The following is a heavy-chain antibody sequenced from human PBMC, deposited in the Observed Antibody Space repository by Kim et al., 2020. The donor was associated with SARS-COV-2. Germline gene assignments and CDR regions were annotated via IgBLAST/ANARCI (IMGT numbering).Heavy chain of an antibody. D-gene: IGHD2-15*01. CDR1: GYTFSRYA. CDR3: ARGWSATGIDP. CDR2: IDAGGGNT. J-gene: IGHJ5*02. Sequence: ASVKVSCKASGYTFSRYAIHWMRQAPGQRLEWMGWIDAGGGNTKYSQRFQGRGTITRDTSASTVYMELSSLTSDDTAIYYCARGWSATGIDPWGQGTLVTVSS. V-gene: IGHV1-3*01.